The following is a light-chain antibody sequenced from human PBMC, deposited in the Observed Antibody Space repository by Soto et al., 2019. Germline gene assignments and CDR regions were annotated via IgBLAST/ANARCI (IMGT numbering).Light chain of an antibody. Sequence: EIVMTQSPATLSVSPGESATLSYRSSQSVRGNLAWYQQKPGQSPRLLIYGASSRATGIPVRFSGSGSGTEFTLSISSLQSEDFAVYYCQQYNNWPFITFGQGTRLEIK. CDR3: QQYNNWPFIT. J-gene: IGKJ5*01. CDR1: QSVRGN. CDR2: GAS. V-gene: IGKV3-15*01.